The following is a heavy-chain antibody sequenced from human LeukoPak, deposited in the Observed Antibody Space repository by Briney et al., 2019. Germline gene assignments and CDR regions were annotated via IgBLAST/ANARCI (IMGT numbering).Heavy chain of an antibody. CDR3: AKETDSSGPLDY. V-gene: IGHV3-30*02. J-gene: IGHJ4*02. CDR1: GFTFSSYG. CDR2: IRYDGNNR. Sequence: GGSLRLSCAASGFTFSSYGMHWVRQAPGKGLEWVAFIRYDGNNRYYADSVKGRFTISRDNSKNTLYLQMNSLRTEDTAVYYCAKETDSSGPLDYWGQGTLVTVSS. D-gene: IGHD3-22*01.